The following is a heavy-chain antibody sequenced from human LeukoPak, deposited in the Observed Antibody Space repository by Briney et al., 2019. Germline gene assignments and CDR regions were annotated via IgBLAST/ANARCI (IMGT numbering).Heavy chain of an antibody. J-gene: IGHJ4*02. CDR1: GFTFSSYA. D-gene: IGHD6-19*01. CDR3: AKGIMSGWSFDY. V-gene: IGHV3-23*01. CDR2: ISGSGGST. Sequence: GGSLRLSCAASGFTFSSYATSWVRQAPGKGLEWVSAISGSGGSTYYADSVKGRFTISRDTSKNTLYLQMNSLRAEDTAVYYCAKGIMSGWSFDYWGQGTLVTVSS.